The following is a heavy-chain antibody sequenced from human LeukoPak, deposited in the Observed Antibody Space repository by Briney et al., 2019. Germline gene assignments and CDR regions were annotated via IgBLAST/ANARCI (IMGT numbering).Heavy chain of an antibody. V-gene: IGHV3-21*01. J-gene: IGHJ6*03. Sequence: GGSLRLSCAAPRLTFSRYSMNWVRQALGMGREWVSSIGSSSSYIYYADSVKGRCTISRDNAKNSLYLQLNSLRAEDTAVYYCARDDSSGWYASMDVWGKGTTVTVSS. D-gene: IGHD6-19*01. CDR2: IGSSSSYI. CDR3: ARDDSSGWYASMDV. CDR1: RLTFSRYS.